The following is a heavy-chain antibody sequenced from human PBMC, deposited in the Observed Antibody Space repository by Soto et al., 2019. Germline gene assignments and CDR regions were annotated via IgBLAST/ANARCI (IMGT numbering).Heavy chain of an antibody. CDR2: TSYDGSNK. CDR1: GFTFSNYA. J-gene: IGHJ4*02. V-gene: IGHV3-30-3*01. D-gene: IGHD2-2*01. Sequence: QVQLVESGGGVVQPGRSLRLSCAASGFTFSNYAMHWVRQAPGKGLEWVAVTSYDGSNKYYADSVKGRFTISRDNSKNTLYLQMNSLRPEDTAVYYCARDQRHYASGDYWGQGTLFTVSS. CDR3: ARDQRHYASGDY.